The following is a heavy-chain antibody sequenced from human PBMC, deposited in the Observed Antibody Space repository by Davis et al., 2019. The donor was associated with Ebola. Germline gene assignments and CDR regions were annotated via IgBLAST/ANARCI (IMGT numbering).Heavy chain of an antibody. D-gene: IGHD6-19*01. CDR2: INAGNGNT. Sequence: ASVKVSCKASGYTFTSYAMHWVRQAPGQRLEWMGWINAGNGNTKYSQKFQGRVTITRDTSASTAYMELSSLRSEDTAVYYCARDGQYSSGWYSFDPWGQGTLVTVSS. CDR1: GYTFTSYA. CDR3: ARDGQYSSGWYSFDP. J-gene: IGHJ5*02. V-gene: IGHV1-3*01.